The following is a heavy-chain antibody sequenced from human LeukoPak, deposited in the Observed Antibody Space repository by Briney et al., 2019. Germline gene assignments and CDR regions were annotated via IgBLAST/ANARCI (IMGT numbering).Heavy chain of an antibody. V-gene: IGHV3-64*01. CDR2: ISSNGGST. CDR1: GFTFSSYA. CDR3: AREGRPLRAFDI. J-gene: IGHJ3*02. Sequence: GGSLRLSCAASGFTFSSYAMHWVRQAPGKGLEYASGISSNGGSTYYANSVKGRFTISRDNSKNTLYLQMGSLRAEDMAVYYCAREGRPLRAFDIWGQGTMVTVSS. D-gene: IGHD4-17*01.